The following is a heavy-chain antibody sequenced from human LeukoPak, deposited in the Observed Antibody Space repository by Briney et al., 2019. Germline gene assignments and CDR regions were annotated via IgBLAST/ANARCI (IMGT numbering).Heavy chain of an antibody. CDR1: GFTFSNYA. J-gene: IGHJ4*02. V-gene: IGHV3-23*01. CDR3: AKGDGYNYNYFDY. D-gene: IGHD5-24*01. CDR2: ISGSGGST. Sequence: GGSLRLSCAASGFTFSNYAMGWVRQAPGTGLQWVSAISGSGGSTYYADSVKGRFTISRDNSKSTLYLQMTSLRAEDTAVYYCAKGDGYNYNYFDYWGQGTLVTVSS.